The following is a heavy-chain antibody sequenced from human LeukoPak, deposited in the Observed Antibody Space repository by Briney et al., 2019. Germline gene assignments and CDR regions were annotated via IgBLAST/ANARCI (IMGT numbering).Heavy chain of an antibody. J-gene: IGHJ4*02. D-gene: IGHD5-24*01. CDR2: ISSSSSYI. Sequence: ETLSLTCTVSGGSISSSSYYWGWVRQAPGKGLEWVSSISSSSSYIYYADSVKGRFTISRDNAKNSLYLQMNSLRAEDTAVYYCARELRWLQYYFDYWGQGTLVTVSS. CDR1: GGSISSSSYY. CDR3: ARELRWLQYYFDY. V-gene: IGHV3-21*01.